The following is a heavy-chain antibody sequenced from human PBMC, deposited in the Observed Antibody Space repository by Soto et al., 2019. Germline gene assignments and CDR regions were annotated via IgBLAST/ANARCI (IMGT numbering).Heavy chain of an antibody. CDR1: GGTFSSYA. D-gene: IGHD6-19*01. CDR2: IIPIFGTA. Sequence: QVQLVQSGAEVKKPGSSVKVSCKASGGTFSSYAISWVRQAPGQGLEWMGGIIPIFGTANYAQKFQGRVTITADESTSTAYMELSSLRSEDTAVYYCARGTSARKWLVRLYSNWFDPWGQGTLVTVSS. CDR3: ARGTSARKWLVRLYSNWFDP. J-gene: IGHJ5*02. V-gene: IGHV1-69*12.